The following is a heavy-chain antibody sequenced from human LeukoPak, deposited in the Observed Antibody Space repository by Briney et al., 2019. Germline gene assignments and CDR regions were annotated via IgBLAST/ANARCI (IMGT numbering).Heavy chain of an antibody. CDR3: ARGHHYHYDY. J-gene: IGHJ4*02. D-gene: IGHD1-14*01. CDR1: GFTFSRYG. Sequence: GGSLRLSCVVSGFTFSRYGMHWVRQAPGKGLEWVTFIRYDGSNKYYADSVKGRFTISRDNSKNTLYPQMNSLRAEDTAVYYCARGHHYHYDYWGQGTLVTVSS. CDR2: IRYDGSNK. V-gene: IGHV3-30*02.